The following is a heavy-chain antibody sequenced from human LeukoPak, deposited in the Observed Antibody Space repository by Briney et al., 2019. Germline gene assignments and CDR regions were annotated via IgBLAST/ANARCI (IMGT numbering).Heavy chain of an antibody. CDR3: AKDRYASGWLYYFDY. J-gene: IGHJ4*02. Sequence: GRSLRLSCAASGFTFSSYGMHWVRQAPGKGLEWVSDMSYDGSNKYYADSVKGRFTISRDNSKNTLYLEMNSLSTEDTAEYYCAKDRYASGWLYYFDYWGQGTLVTVSS. CDR2: MSYDGSNK. V-gene: IGHV3-30*18. D-gene: IGHD6-19*01. CDR1: GFTFSSYG.